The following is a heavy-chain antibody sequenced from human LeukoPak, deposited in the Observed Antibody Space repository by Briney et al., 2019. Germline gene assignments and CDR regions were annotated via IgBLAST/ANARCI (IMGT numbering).Heavy chain of an antibody. D-gene: IGHD4-17*01. CDR1: GGSISSYY. Sequence: SETLSLTCTVSGGSISSYYWSWIRQPPGKGLEWIGYIYTSGSTNYNPSLKSRVTISVDTSKNQFSLKLSSVTAADTAVYYCAISYDDYGDYGIDYWGQGTLVTASS. CDR3: AISYDDYGDYGIDY. J-gene: IGHJ4*02. CDR2: IYTSGST. V-gene: IGHV4-4*09.